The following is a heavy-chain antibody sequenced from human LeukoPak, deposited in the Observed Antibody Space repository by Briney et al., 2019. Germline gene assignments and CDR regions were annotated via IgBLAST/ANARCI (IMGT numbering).Heavy chain of an antibody. J-gene: IGHJ3*02. D-gene: IGHD7-27*01. V-gene: IGHV1-2*02. Sequence: ASVKVSCKASGYTFTGYYMHWVRQAPGQGLEWMGWINPNSGGTNYAQKFQGRVTMTRDTSISTAYMEPSRLRSDDTAVYYCARSRLGHDAFDIWGQGTMVTVSS. CDR1: GYTFTGYY. CDR2: INPNSGGT. CDR3: ARSRLGHDAFDI.